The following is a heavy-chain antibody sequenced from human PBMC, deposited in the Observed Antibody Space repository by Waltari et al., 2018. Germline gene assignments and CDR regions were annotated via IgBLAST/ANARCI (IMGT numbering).Heavy chain of an antibody. V-gene: IGHV1-3*01. CDR2: INAGNGNT. CDR3: ARGGDYYDFWSGYYPFDY. D-gene: IGHD3-3*01. CDR1: GYTFTSYA. Sequence: QVQLVQSGAEVKKPGASVKVSCKASGYTFTSYAMHWVRQAPGQRLEWMGWINAGNGNTKYSQKFQGRVTITRDTSASTAYMELSSLRSEDTAVYYCARGGDYYDFWSGYYPFDYWGQGTLVTVSS. J-gene: IGHJ4*02.